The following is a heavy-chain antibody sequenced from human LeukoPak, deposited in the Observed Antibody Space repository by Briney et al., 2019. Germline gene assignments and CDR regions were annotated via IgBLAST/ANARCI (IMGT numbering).Heavy chain of an antibody. CDR2: INAGNGNT. CDR3: ARGPNSSDDSFDI. J-gene: IGHJ3*02. D-gene: IGHD6-19*01. CDR1: GYTFTSYA. V-gene: IGHV1-3*01. Sequence: ASVKVSCKASGYTFTSYAMHWVRQAPGQRLEWMGWINAGNGNTKYSQKFQGRVTITRDTSASTAYMELSSLRSEDTAVYYCARGPNSSDDSFDIWGQGTMVTVSS.